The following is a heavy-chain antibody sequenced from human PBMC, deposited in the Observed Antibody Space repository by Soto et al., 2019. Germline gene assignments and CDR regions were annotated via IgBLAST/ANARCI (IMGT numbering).Heavy chain of an antibody. CDR3: ASEGVGATDY. V-gene: IGHV3-21*01. J-gene: IGHJ4*02. Sequence: GSLRLSCAASGFTFSSYSMNWVRQAPGKGLEWVSSISSSSSYIYYADSVKGRFTISRDNAKNSLYLQMNSLRAEDTAVYYCASEGVGATDYWGQGTLVTVSS. CDR2: ISSSSSYI. D-gene: IGHD1-26*01. CDR1: GFTFSSYS.